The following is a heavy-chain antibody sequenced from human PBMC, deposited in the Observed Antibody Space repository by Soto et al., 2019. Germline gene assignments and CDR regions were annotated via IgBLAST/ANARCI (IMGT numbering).Heavy chain of an antibody. Sequence: QSQTLSLTCTVSGGSISSYYWSWIRQPPGKGLEWIGYIYYSGSTNYNPSLKSRVTISVDTSKNQFSLKLSSVTAADTAVYYCARGGYDYVWGSWGQGTLVTVSS. CDR2: IYYSGST. D-gene: IGHD3-16*01. CDR3: ARGGYDYVWGS. CDR1: GGSISSYY. V-gene: IGHV4-59*01. J-gene: IGHJ5*02.